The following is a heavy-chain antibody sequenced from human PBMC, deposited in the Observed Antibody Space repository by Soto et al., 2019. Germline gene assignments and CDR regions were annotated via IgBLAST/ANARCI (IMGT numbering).Heavy chain of an antibody. J-gene: IGHJ6*03. CDR1: GYTFTSYG. CDR2: ISAYNGNT. CDR3: ARDKYYYGSGNYYYMDV. V-gene: IGHV1-18*01. Sequence: ASVKVSCKASGYTFTSYGISWVRQAPGQGLEWMGWISAYNGNTNYAQKLQGRVTMTTDTSTSTACMELRSLRSDDTAVYYCARDKYYYGSGNYYYMDVWGKGTTVTVSS. D-gene: IGHD3-10*01.